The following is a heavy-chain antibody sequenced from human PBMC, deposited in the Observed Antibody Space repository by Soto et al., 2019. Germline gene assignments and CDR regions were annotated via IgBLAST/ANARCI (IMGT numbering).Heavy chain of an antibody. Sequence: GGSLRLSCAVSGLTVSRTQMSWVRQAPGKGLQWVSVIYSAGSTYYANAVKGRFTISRDISENKIFLELNGLTVDDTAVYYCAAPIGTGGLVRDISFALWGQGTMVTVSS. J-gene: IGHJ3*01. CDR2: IYSAGST. CDR1: GLTVSRTQ. D-gene: IGHD3-9*01. CDR3: AAPIGTGGLVRDISFAL. V-gene: IGHV3-53*01.